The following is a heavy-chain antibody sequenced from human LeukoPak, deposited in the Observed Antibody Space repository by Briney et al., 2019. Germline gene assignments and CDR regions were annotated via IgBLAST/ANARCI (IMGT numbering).Heavy chain of an antibody. V-gene: IGHV4-59*01. Sequence: SETLSLICTVSGGSISSYYWSWMRQPPGKELEWIGYIYYSGSTNYNPSLKSRVPISVDTAKNQFSLRLSSVTAADTAVYYCARRIRSAYWYFDYWGQGTLVTGSS. CDR3: ARRIRSAYWYFDY. D-gene: IGHD3-22*01. CDR2: IYYSGST. J-gene: IGHJ4*02. CDR1: GGSISSYY.